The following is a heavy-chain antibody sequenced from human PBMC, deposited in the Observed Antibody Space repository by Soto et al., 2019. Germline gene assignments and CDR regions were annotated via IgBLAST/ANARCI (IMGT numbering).Heavy chain of an antibody. Sequence: QVQLVESGGGLVKPGGSLRLSCAASGFTFSDYYMSWIRQAPGKGLEWVSYISSSGSTIYYADSVKGRFTISRDNAKNSLYLQMNSLRAEDTAVYYCARSYCSSTSCYTEWREQTYYYYGMDVWGQGTTVTVSS. CDR1: GFTFSDYY. CDR3: ARSYCSSTSCYTEWREQTYYYYGMDV. J-gene: IGHJ6*02. CDR2: ISSSGSTI. V-gene: IGHV3-11*01. D-gene: IGHD2-2*02.